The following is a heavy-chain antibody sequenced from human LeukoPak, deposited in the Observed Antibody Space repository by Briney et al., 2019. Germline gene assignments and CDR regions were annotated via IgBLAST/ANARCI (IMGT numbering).Heavy chain of an antibody. CDR3: AREWSPSNYYDSSGYDISLDY. CDR1: GFTFCSYW. J-gene: IGHJ4*02. D-gene: IGHD3-22*01. CDR2: IKQGGSEK. V-gene: IGHV3-7*01. Sequence: GGSLRLSCAASGFTFCSYWMSWVRQAPGKGLEWVANIKQGGSEKYHVDSVRGRFTISRDNTKNSLYLQMNSPRAEDTAVYYCAREWSPSNYYDSSGYDISLDYWGRGHLVAVS.